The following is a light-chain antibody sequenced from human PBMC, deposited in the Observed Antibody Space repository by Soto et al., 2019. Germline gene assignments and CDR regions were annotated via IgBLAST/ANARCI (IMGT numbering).Light chain of an antibody. CDR2: SNN. CDR1: SSHIGSNT. J-gene: IGLJ1*01. Sequence: QSVLTQPPSASGTPGQRVTISCSGSSSHIGSNTVNWYQQLPGTAPKLLFYSNNQRPSGVPDRFSGSKSGTSASLAISGLQSEDEADYYCAAWDDSLNGYVFGTGTKLTVL. CDR3: AAWDDSLNGYV. V-gene: IGLV1-44*01.